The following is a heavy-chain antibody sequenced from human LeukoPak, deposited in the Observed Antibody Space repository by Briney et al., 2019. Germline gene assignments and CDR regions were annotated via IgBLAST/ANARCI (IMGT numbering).Heavy chain of an antibody. CDR2: IYYSGST. Sequence: RSSETLSLTCTVSGGSISSSSYYWGWIRQPPGKGLEWIGSIYYSGSTYYNPSLKSRVTISVDTSKNQFSLKLSSVTAADTAVYYCARRSSIAARPFDYWGQGTLVTVSS. CDR1: GGSISSSSYY. CDR3: ARRSSIAARPFDY. D-gene: IGHD6-6*01. J-gene: IGHJ4*02. V-gene: IGHV4-39*01.